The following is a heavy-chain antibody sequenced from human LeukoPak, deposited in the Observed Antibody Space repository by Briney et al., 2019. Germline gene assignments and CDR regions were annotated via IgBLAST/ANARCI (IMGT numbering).Heavy chain of an antibody. CDR1: GYTFTSYD. Sequence: ASVKVSCKASGYTFTSYDINWVRQATGQGLEWMGWMNPNSGNTGYAQKFQGRVTMTRDTSISTAYMELSRLRSDDTAVYYCARVPMMHGFDIWGQGTMVTVSS. J-gene: IGHJ3*02. CDR2: MNPNSGNT. CDR3: ARVPMMHGFDI. V-gene: IGHV1-8*01. D-gene: IGHD3-16*01.